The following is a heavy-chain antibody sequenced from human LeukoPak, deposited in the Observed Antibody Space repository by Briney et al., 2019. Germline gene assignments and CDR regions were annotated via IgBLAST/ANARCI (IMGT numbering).Heavy chain of an antibody. CDR1: GGSISSSSYY. V-gene: IGHV4-39*07. J-gene: IGHJ4*02. Sequence: PSETLSLTCTASGGSISSSSYYWGWIRQPPGKGLEWIGSIYYSGSTYYNPSLKSRVTISVDTSKNQFSLKLNSVTAADTAVYYCVRDRELTYWSQGTLVTVSS. D-gene: IGHD1-26*01. CDR2: IYYSGST. CDR3: VRDRELTY.